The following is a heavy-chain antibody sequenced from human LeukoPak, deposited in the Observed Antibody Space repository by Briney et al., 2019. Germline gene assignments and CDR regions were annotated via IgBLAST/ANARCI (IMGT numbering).Heavy chain of an antibody. J-gene: IGHJ4*02. CDR3: VRGFGY. CDR2: ISHSGST. Sequence: SGTLSLTCTVSGYSISSGYYWGWIRQPPGKGLEWIGSISHSGSTYYNPSLKSRVTISVDTSKNQFSLKLSSVTATDTAMYYCVRGFGYWGQGTLVTVSS. CDR1: GYSISSGYY. D-gene: IGHD3-10*01. V-gene: IGHV4-38-2*02.